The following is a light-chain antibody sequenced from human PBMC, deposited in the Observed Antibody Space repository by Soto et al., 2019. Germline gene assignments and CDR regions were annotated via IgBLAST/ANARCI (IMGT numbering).Light chain of an antibody. J-gene: IGLJ2*01. CDR2: EVR. V-gene: IGLV2-14*01. CDR1: SSDIGAYDY. CDR3: GSYASATLI. Sequence: QSALTQPASVSGSPGQSITISCTGTSSDIGAYDYVSWFQHYSGKAPPLIIYEVRFRPSGVSSRFSGSKSGNTASLTISGLQTEDEADYYCGSYASATLIFGGGPKLTVL.